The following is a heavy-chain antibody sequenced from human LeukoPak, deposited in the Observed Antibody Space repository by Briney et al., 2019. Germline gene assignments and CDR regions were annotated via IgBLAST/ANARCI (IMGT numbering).Heavy chain of an antibody. D-gene: IGHD3-22*01. V-gene: IGHV1-2*02. CDR2: INPNSGGT. CDR3: VPSNDYYYYFDY. J-gene: IGHJ4*02. Sequence: ALVKVSCKASGYTFTGYYMHWVRQAPGQGLEWMGWINPNSGGTNYPLKFQGRVTMTRDTSISTAYMELSRLTSDDTAVYYCVPSNDYYYYFDYWGQGTLVTVSS. CDR1: GYTFTGYY.